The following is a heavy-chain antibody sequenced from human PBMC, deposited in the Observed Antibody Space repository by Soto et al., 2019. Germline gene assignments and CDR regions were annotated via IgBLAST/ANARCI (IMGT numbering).Heavy chain of an antibody. CDR1: GFSLTTNGVG. CDR2: IYWDDDK. J-gene: IGHJ4*02. V-gene: IGHV2-5*02. CDR3: AHSGEFTAVSFDY. Sequence: SGPTLVNPTQTLTLTCNFSGFSLTTNGVGVGWIRQALGKALEWLAVIYWDDDKRYSPSLRSRLTVTRDTSKDQVVLTMTNVDPVDTGTYFCAHSGEFTAVSFDYWGQGTLVTVSS. D-gene: IGHD3-10*01.